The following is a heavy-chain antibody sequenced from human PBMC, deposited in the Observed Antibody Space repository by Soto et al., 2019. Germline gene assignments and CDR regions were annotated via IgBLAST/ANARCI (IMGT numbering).Heavy chain of an antibody. J-gene: IGHJ4*02. Sequence: QVQLVQSGAEVKKPGASVKVSCKTSGYTFTSYHISWVRQAPGQGLEWMGWISAYNTNTHYARKFQGRVTMTPDTLTRTAYMELRSRRTDDTAVYYCARDTPPTDYWGQGTLVTVSS. V-gene: IGHV1-18*01. CDR1: GYTFTSYH. CDR2: ISAYNTNT. CDR3: ARDTPPTDY.